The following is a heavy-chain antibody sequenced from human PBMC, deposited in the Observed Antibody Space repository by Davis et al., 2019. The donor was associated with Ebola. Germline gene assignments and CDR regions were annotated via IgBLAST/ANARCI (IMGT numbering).Heavy chain of an antibody. J-gene: IGHJ4*02. V-gene: IGHV3-30*02. D-gene: IGHD2-2*01. CDR3: ATKSAPIDY. CDR1: GFSFSSFG. CDR2: IRYDGSNK. Sequence: PGGSLRLSCAASGFSFSSFGMHWVRQPPGKGLEWVAFIRYDGSNKYYTDSVKGRFTISRDNPKNTLYLQMNSLRAEDTAVYYCATKSAPIDYWGQGTLVTVSS.